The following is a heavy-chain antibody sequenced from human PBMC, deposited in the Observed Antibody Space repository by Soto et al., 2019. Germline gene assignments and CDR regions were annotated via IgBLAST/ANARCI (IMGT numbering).Heavy chain of an antibody. CDR3: ARNLGHNSVFGTYNWFDH. D-gene: IGHD1-1*01. CDR2: IYYSGST. V-gene: IGHV4-59*01. Sequence: KAXETLSLTCAVSGYSITSYYRSWIRQPPGKGLEWIGFIYYSGSTNYNPSLKSRVTISVDTSKNQFSLKLSSVTAADTAVYYCARNLGHNSVFGTYNWFDHWGQGTLATVSS. CDR1: GYSITSYY. J-gene: IGHJ5*02.